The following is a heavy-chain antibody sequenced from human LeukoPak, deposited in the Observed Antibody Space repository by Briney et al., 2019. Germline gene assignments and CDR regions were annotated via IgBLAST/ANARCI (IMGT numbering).Heavy chain of an antibody. CDR3: ARDSGPGYSSSWARYYYGMDV. CDR1: GCTFSNYV. CDR2: INTNTGNP. J-gene: IGHJ6*02. Sequence: ASVKVSCKASGCTFSNYVMNWVRQAPGQGLEWMGWINTNTGNPTYAQGFTGRFVFSLDTSVSTAYLQISSLKAEDTAVYYCARDSGPGYSSSWARYYYGMDVWGQGTTVTVSS. D-gene: IGHD6-13*01. V-gene: IGHV7-4-1*02.